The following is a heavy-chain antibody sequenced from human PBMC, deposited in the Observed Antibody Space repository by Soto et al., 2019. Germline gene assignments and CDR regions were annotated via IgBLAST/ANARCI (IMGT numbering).Heavy chain of an antibody. J-gene: IGHJ4*02. CDR3: AGDGGRYYYESSGYDY. V-gene: IGHV1-18*04. CDR1: GYTVISYG. Sequence: QVQLVQSGAEVKNPGSSVKVYCKASGYTVISYGISWVRQAPGQGLEWTVWISAYHGNTNSAQKLQGRVTMTTETSTRTGYRELRSLRSDATAVYYCAGDGGRYYYESSGYDYWGQGSLVTVSS. D-gene: IGHD3-22*01. CDR2: ISAYHGNT.